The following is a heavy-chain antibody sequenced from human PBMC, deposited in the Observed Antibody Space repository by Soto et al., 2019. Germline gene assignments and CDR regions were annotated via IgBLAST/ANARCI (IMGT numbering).Heavy chain of an antibody. V-gene: IGHV3-15*01. Sequence: PGGSLRLSCAASGFTFSNAWMSWVRQAPGKGLEWVGRIKSKTDGGTTDYAAPVKGRFTISRDDSKNTLYLQMNGLKTEDTAVYYCTTDVFSRYPGDDAFDIWGQGTMVTVSS. CDR2: IKSKTDGGTT. CDR1: GFTFSNAW. D-gene: IGHD6-13*01. J-gene: IGHJ3*02. CDR3: TTDVFSRYPGDDAFDI.